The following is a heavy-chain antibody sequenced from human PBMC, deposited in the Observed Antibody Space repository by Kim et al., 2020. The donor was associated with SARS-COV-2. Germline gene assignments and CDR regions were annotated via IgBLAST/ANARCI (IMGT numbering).Heavy chain of an antibody. CDR3: ARDSGIAAAEGDYFDY. D-gene: IGHD6-13*01. Sequence: SVKGRFTISRDNAKNSLYLQMNSLRAEDTAVYYCARDSGIAAAEGDYFDYWGQGTLVTVSS. J-gene: IGHJ4*02. V-gene: IGHV3-11*04.